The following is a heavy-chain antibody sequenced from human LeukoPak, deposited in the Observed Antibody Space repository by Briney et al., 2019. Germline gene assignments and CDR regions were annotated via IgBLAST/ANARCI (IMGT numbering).Heavy chain of an antibody. CDR1: GASISDYY. CDR2: LYTRGST. CDR3: ARDNCGGDCFHDY. Sequence: PSETLSLTCTVSGASISDYYWSWIRQSAGKGLEWIGHLYTRGSTNYNPSLKSRVTMSVDTSKNQFSLRLNSLTAADTAICYCARDNCGGDCFHDYWGQGTLVTVSS. J-gene: IGHJ4*02. V-gene: IGHV4-4*07. D-gene: IGHD2-21*02.